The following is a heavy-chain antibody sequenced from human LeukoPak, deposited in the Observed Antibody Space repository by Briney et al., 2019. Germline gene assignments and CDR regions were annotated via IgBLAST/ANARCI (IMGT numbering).Heavy chain of an antibody. CDR3: ARHGLSTQASDI. Sequence: SQTLSLTCAVSGGSISSGGYSWSWIRQPPGKGLEWIGYIYHSGSTYYNPSLKSRVTILVDRSKNQFSLKLSSVTAADTAVYYSARHGLSTQASDIWGQGTMVTVSS. CDR1: GGSISSGGYS. CDR2: IYHSGST. V-gene: IGHV4-30-2*01. J-gene: IGHJ3*02.